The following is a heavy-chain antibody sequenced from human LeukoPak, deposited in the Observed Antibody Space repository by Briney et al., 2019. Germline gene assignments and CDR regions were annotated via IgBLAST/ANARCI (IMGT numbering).Heavy chain of an antibody. CDR2: INSDGSST. CDR3: AKPRDFYYYMDV. J-gene: IGHJ6*03. CDR1: GFTFSSYW. V-gene: IGHV3-74*01. Sequence: GGSLRLSCAASGFTFSSYWMHWVRQAPGKGLVWVSRINSDGSSTSYADSVKGRFTISRDNAKNTLYLQMNSLGAEDTAVYYCAKPRDFYYYMDVWGKGTTVTVSS. D-gene: IGHD1-14*01.